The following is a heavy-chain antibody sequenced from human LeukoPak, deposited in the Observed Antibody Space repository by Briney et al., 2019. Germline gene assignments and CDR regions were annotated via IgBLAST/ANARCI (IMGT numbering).Heavy chain of an antibody. CDR2: IYHSGST. J-gene: IGHJ6*03. Sequence: SETLSLTCTVSGGSISSSSYYWGWIRQPPGKGLEWIGSIYHSGSTFYNPSLMSRVTISVDPSKNQFSLKLSSVTAADTAVYYCAGYSGSYYRYYYYMDVWGKGTTVTVSS. CDR1: GGSISSSSYY. CDR3: AGYSGSYYRYYYYMDV. D-gene: IGHD1-26*01. V-gene: IGHV4-39*07.